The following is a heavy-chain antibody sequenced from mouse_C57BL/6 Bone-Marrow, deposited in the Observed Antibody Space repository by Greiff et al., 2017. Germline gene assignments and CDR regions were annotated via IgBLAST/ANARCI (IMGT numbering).Heavy chain of an antibody. CDR3: AKGSPSQLGY. D-gene: IGHD3-1*01. CDR2: ISPSDSET. V-gene: IGHV1-61*01. J-gene: IGHJ2*01. Sequence: QVQLQQPGAELVRPGSSVKLSCKASGFTFTSYWMDWVKQRPGQGLEWIGNISPSDSETHYNQKFKDKATLTVDKSSSTDYMQLSSLTSEDSAVYFCAKGSPSQLGYWGQGTTLTVSA. CDR1: GFTFTSYW.